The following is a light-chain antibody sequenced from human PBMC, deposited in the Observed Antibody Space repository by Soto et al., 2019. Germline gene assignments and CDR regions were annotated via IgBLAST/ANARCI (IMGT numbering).Light chain of an antibody. Sequence: QSALTQSASVSGSPGQSITISCTGTSSDVGAYNYVSWYQQYPGKAPKLMIYEVSNRPSGVSNRFSGSKSGNKASLTISGLQAEDEADYYCTSYTTSNTLVFGGGTKLTVL. CDR2: EVS. CDR3: TSYTTSNTLV. J-gene: IGLJ2*01. CDR1: SSDVGAYNY. V-gene: IGLV2-14*01.